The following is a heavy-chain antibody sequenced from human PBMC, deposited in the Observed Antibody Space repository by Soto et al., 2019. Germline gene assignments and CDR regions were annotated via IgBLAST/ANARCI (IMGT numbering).Heavy chain of an antibody. V-gene: IGHV3-21*01. Sequence: EVQLVESGGGMVKPGWSLRLSCAASGFTFSSYSMNWVRQAPGKWLEWVSSSSSSSSYIYYADSVKGRFTISRDNAKNSLYLQMNSLRAEDTAVYYCARDLFRFGVVISYYGMDVWGQGTTVTVSS. J-gene: IGHJ6*02. CDR1: GFTFSSYS. CDR2: SSSSSSYI. CDR3: ARDLFRFGVVISYYGMDV. D-gene: IGHD3-3*01.